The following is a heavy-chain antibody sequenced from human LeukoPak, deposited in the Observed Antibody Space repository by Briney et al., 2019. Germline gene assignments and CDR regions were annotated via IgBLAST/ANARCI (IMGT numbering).Heavy chain of an antibody. CDR2: IYYSGST. V-gene: IGHV4-39*07. CDR3: AREGYYYVLY. CDR1: GGSISSSSYY. Sequence: SETLSLTCTVSGGSISSSSYYWGWIRQPPGKGLEWIGSIYYSGSTYYNPSLKSRVTISVDTSKNQFSLKLSSVTAADTAVYYCAREGYYYVLYWGQGTLVTVSS. D-gene: IGHD3-10*02. J-gene: IGHJ4*02.